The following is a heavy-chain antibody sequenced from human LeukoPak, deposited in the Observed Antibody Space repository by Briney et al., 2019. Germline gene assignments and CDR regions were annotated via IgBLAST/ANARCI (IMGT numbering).Heavy chain of an antibody. D-gene: IGHD3-10*01. CDR1: GFTFDDYA. CDR3: ARDWPDYYGSGSTVDY. CDR2: INWNGGST. J-gene: IGHJ4*02. V-gene: IGHV3-20*04. Sequence: RPGGSLRLSCAASGFTFDDYAMSWVRQAPGKGLEWVSGINWNGGSTGYADSVKVRFTISRDNAKNSLYLQMNSLRAEDTALYYCARDWPDYYGSGSTVDYWGQGTLVTVSS.